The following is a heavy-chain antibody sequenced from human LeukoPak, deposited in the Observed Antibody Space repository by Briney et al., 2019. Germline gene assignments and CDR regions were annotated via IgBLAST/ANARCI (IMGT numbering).Heavy chain of an antibody. CDR2: IIPILGIA. CDR3: ASDRIVVVPAARRYGMDV. CDR1: GGTFSSYA. V-gene: IGHV1-69*04. Sequence: SVKVSCKASGGTFSSYAISWVRQAPGQGLEWMGRIIPILGIANYAQKFQGRVTITADKSTSTAYKELSSLRSEDTAVYYCASDRIVVVPAARRYGMDVWGQGTTVTVSS. J-gene: IGHJ6*02. D-gene: IGHD2-2*01.